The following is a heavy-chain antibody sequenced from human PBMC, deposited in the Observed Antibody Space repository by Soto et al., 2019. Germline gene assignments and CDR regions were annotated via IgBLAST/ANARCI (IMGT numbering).Heavy chain of an antibody. CDR1: GYTLTELS. D-gene: IGHD4-17*01. V-gene: IGHV1-24*01. CDR3: ATGPDYGGNSAQYYFDY. J-gene: IGHJ4*02. CDR2: FDPEVGET. Sequence: APVKGSCKVSGYTLTELSMHWVRQAPGKGLEWMGGFDPEVGETIYAQKFQGRVTMTEDTSTDTAYMELSSLRSEDTAVYYCATGPDYGGNSAQYYFDYWGQGTLVTVSS.